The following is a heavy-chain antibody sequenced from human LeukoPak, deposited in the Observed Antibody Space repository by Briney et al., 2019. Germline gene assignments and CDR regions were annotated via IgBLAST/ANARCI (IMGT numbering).Heavy chain of an antibody. CDR3: ARDLRAVSARPSYYYDSSGYYDY. J-gene: IGHJ4*02. CDR2: ISSSSSYI. D-gene: IGHD3-22*01. Sequence: GGSLRLSCAASGFTFSSYSMNWVRQAPGKGLEWVSSISSSSSYIYYADSVKGRFTISRDNAKNSLYLQMNSLRAEDTAVHYCARDLRAVSARPSYYYDSSGYYDYWGQGTLVTVSS. CDR1: GFTFSSYS. V-gene: IGHV3-21*01.